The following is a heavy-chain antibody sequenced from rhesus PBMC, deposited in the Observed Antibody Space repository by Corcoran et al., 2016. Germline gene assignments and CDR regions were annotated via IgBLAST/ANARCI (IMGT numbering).Heavy chain of an antibody. CDR1: GGSISSTY. Sequence: QVQLQESGPGLVKPSETLSLTCSVSGGSISSTYWSWIRQAPGKGLEWIGRIYGSGGSTDYNPSLKSRVTISTDTSKNQFSLKRSSVTAADTAVYYCARESDGSLDVWGRGVLVTVSS. V-gene: IGHV4-160*01. CDR3: ARESDGSLDV. CDR2: IYGSGGST. J-gene: IGHJ5-2*02. D-gene: IGHD3-22*01.